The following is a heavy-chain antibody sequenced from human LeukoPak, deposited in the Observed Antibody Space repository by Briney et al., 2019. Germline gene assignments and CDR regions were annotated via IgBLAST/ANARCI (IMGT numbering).Heavy chain of an antibody. J-gene: IGHJ3*02. Sequence: GGSLRLSCAASGFTFSSYSMNWVRQAPGKGLEWVSSISSSSSYIYYADSVKGRFTISRDNAKNSLYLQMNSLRAEDTAVYYCARGINGDPRVFDIWGEGAMVTVSS. D-gene: IGHD4-17*01. CDR3: ARGINGDPRVFDI. CDR2: ISSSSSYI. CDR1: GFTFSSYS. V-gene: IGHV3-21*01.